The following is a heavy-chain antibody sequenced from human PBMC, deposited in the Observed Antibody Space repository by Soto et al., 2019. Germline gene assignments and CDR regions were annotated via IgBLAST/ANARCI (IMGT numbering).Heavy chain of an antibody. CDR3: ARDSSDSSAYNF. CDR2: ISAYNGNT. D-gene: IGHD3-22*01. V-gene: IGHV1-18*04. CDR1: GYTFNSNG. Sequence: GPSVTVSFKSSGYTFNSNGISWVLQAPGQGLEWMGWISAYNGNTNFAQKLQDRVTMTTDTSTSTAYMELRSLRSDDTAVYYCARDSSDSSAYNFWGQGTLVTVSS. J-gene: IGHJ4*02.